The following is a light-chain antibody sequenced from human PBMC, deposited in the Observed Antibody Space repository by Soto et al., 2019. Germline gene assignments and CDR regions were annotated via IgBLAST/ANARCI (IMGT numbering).Light chain of an antibody. CDR2: DDN. J-gene: IGLJ1*01. CDR1: GSNIGGNP. Sequence: QSVLTQPPSVSAAPGQKVTISCSGSGSNIGGNPVSWYQQLPGTAPKLLIYDDNKRPSGIPDRFSGSKSGTSATLGITGFQTGDEADYYCGSWDSSLSAYVFGTGTKVTVL. CDR3: GSWDSSLSAYV. V-gene: IGLV1-51*01.